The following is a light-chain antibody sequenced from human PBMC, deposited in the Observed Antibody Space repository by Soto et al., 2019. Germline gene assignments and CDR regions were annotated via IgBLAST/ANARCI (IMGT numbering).Light chain of an antibody. CDR2: GAS. CDR1: QSVSSN. V-gene: IGKV3-15*01. Sequence: EIVMTQSPATLSVSPGERATLSCRASQSVSSNLAWYQQKPGQAPRLLIYGASTRATGIPARFSGSGSGTEFTLTFSSLQSEDFAVYYCQQYNNSPPTFGKGTKV. CDR3: QQYNNSPPT. J-gene: IGKJ1*01.